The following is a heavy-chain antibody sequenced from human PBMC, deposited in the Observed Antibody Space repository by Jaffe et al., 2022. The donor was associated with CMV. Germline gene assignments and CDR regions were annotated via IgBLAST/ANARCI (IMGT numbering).Heavy chain of an antibody. CDR1: GGSISGYH. J-gene: IGHJ4*02. CDR2: IYYSENT. CDR3: ARHPSYSGSLWVEEYYFDY. V-gene: IGHV4-59*08. Sequence: QVQLQESGPGLVKPSETLSLTCSVSGGSISGYHWSWVRQPPGKGLEWIGFIYYSENTNYNPSLKSRVTISVDTSKNQFSLKLSSLTAADTAVYYCARHPSYSGSLWVEEYYFDYWGQGTLVTVSS. D-gene: IGHD1-26*01.